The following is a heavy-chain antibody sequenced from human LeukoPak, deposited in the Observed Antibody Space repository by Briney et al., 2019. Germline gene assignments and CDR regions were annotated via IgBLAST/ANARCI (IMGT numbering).Heavy chain of an antibody. J-gene: IGHJ4*02. CDR2: ISYDGSNK. V-gene: IGHV3-30*18. D-gene: IGHD1-26*01. Sequence: GGSLRLSCAASGFTFSSYGMHWVRQAPGKGLERVAVISYDGSNKYYADSVKGRFTISRDNSKNTLYLQMNSLRAEDTAVYYCAKDHSGSYYFDYWGQGTLVTVSS. CDR1: GFTFSSYG. CDR3: AKDHSGSYYFDY.